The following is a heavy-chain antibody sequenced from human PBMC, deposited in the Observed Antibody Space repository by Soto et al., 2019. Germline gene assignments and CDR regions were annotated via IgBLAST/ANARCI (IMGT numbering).Heavy chain of an antibody. D-gene: IGHD3-16*01. CDR2: IYHTGST. CDR3: ARWGVAMDV. CDR1: GGSVNSFYY. Sequence: NPSETLSLTCSVSGGSVNSFYYWSWIRQPPGKGLEWRGYIYHTGSTNYQPSLKSRVTISLDTSKNQFSLNPNSVTAADTAVYYCARWGVAMDVWGQGTTVTVSS. V-gene: IGHV4-61*01. J-gene: IGHJ6*02.